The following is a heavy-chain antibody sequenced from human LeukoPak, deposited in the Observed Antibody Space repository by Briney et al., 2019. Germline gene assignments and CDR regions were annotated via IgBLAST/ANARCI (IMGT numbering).Heavy chain of an antibody. CDR1: GFTFSNYE. V-gene: IGHV3-48*03. D-gene: IGHD6-13*01. CDR2: ITSSGNTI. Sequence: LAGGSLRLSCAASGFTFSNYEMNWVRQAPGKGLDWVSYITSSGNTIYYADSVKGRFTVSRDNAKNSLYLQMNSLRAEDTAVYYCARDSTSWYVDYWGQGTLVTVSS. CDR3: ARDSTSWYVDY. J-gene: IGHJ4*02.